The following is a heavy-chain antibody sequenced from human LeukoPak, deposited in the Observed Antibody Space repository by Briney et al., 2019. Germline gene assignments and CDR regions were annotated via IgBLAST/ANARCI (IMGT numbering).Heavy chain of an antibody. CDR1: GYTFTSYD. CDR3: ARDLRSSGWYHQPDY. J-gene: IGHJ4*02. CDR2: MNPNSGNT. V-gene: IGHV1-8*01. Sequence: APVKVSCKASGYTFTSYDINWVRQATGQGLEWMGWMNPNSGNTGYAQKFQGRITMTRNTSISTAYMELSSLYFEDTAMYYCARDLRSSGWYHQPDYWGQGTLVTVSS. D-gene: IGHD6-19*01.